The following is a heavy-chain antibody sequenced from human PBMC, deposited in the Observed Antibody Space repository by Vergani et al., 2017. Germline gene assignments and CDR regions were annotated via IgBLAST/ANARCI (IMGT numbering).Heavy chain of an antibody. CDR1: GGSISSGDYY. Sequence: QVQLQESGPGLVTPSQTLSLTCTVSGGSISSGDYYWSWIRQPPGKGLEWIGYIYYSGSTYYNPSLRSRVTISVDTSKNQFSLKLSSVTAADTAVYYCATSPGWPTVGFDYWGQGTLVTVYS. V-gene: IGHV4-30-4*08. CDR2: IYYSGST. J-gene: IGHJ4*02. CDR3: ATSPGWPTVGFDY. D-gene: IGHD1-26*01.